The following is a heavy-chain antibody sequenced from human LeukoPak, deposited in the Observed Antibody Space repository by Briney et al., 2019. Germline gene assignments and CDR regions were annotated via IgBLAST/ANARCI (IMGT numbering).Heavy chain of an antibody. V-gene: IGHV5-51*01. CDR1: GYRFTSYW. J-gene: IGHJ6*03. Sequence: GESLKISCKGSGYRFTSYWIGWVRQMPGKGLEWMGIIYPGDSDTRYSPSFQGQVTISADKSISTAYLQWSSLKASDTAMYYCARKQLGLYYYMDVWGKGTTVTVSS. CDR3: ARKQLGLYYYMDV. D-gene: IGHD6-6*01. CDR2: IYPGDSDT.